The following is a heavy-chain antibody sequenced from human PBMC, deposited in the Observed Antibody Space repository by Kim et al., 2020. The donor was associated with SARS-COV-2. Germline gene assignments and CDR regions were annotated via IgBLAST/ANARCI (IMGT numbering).Heavy chain of an antibody. Sequence: SSVIHYADSVQGRFTISRDNARNSLSLQMDSLSVEDTAVYYCARDNPPDVWGQGTTVIVSS. CDR3: ARDNPPDV. V-gene: IGHV3-48*04. CDR2: SSVI. J-gene: IGHJ6*02.